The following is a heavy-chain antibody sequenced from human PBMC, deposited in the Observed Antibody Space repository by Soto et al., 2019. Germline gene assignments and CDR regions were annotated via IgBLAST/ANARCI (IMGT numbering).Heavy chain of an antibody. CDR1: GFTFSSYW. V-gene: IGHV3-74*01. CDR2: INSDGSST. J-gene: IGHJ6*02. D-gene: IGHD3-9*01. CDR3: ARDLGARYDILTGYYSEGYYGMDV. Sequence: GGSLRLSCAASGFTFSSYWMHWVRQAPGKGLVWVSRINSDGSSTSYADSVKGRFTISRDNAKNTLYLQMNSLRAEDTAVYYCARDLGARYDILTGYYSEGYYGMDVWGQGTTVTVSS.